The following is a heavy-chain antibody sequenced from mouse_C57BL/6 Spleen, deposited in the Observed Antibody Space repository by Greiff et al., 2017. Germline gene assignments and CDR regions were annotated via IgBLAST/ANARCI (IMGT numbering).Heavy chain of an antibody. J-gene: IGHJ4*01. Sequence: QVHVKQSGPELVKPGASVKISCKASGYAFSSSWMNWVKQRPGKGLEWIGRIYPGDGDTNYNGKFKGKATLTADKSSSTAYMQLSSLTSEDSTVYVCARGGLRRGYAMDYWGQGTSVTVSS. CDR1: GYAFSSSW. CDR2: IYPGDGDT. CDR3: ARGGLRRGYAMDY. D-gene: IGHD2-4*01. V-gene: IGHV1-82*01.